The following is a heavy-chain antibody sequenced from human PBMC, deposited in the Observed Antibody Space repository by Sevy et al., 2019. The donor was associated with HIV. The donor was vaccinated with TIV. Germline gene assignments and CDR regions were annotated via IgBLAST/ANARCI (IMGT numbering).Heavy chain of an antibody. CDR3: TSGADCSNSACYSRGFDP. J-gene: IGHJ5*02. CDR1: GGTLTNYA. D-gene: IGHD2-2*01. Sequence: ASVKVSCKASGGTLTNYAISWVRQAPGQGLEWMGEIVPVFGTSHHARSFQGRVTITADESTSTAYMELRSLRSEDTAVYYCTSGADCSNSACYSRGFDPWGQGTLVAVSS. V-gene: IGHV1-69*13. CDR2: IVPVFGTS.